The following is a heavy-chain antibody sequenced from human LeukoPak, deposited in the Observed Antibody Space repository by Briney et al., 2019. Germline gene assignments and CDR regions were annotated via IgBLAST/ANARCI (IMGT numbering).Heavy chain of an antibody. V-gene: IGHV3-23*01. CDR1: GFALSAYA. D-gene: IGHD5/OR15-5a*01. CDR3: ARRSLRLAPDFDF. Sequence: GGSLRLSCAASGFALSAYAMSWVRQAPGKGLEWVSAISGGGSTTYYADSVKGRFTISRDNSKNTLYLQVNSPRAEDTAVYYCARRSLRLAPDFDFWGQGSLVTVSS. J-gene: IGHJ4*02. CDR2: ISGGGSTT.